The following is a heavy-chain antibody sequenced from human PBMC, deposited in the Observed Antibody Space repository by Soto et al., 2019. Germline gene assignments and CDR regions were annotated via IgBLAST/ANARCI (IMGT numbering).Heavy chain of an antibody. CDR3: ARAGFGHGVDV. J-gene: IGHJ6*02. Sequence: EVELVESGGGLVQAGGSLRVSCGVSGFTSSDHYMDWVRQAPGKGLEWVGRTANKRSRYTTEYAASVKGRFIISRDDSKSSVYPPMNSLKIESTAVYYCARAGFGHGVDVWGQGTTVTVSS. V-gene: IGHV3-72*01. CDR2: TANKRSRYTT. D-gene: IGHD3-16*01. CDR1: GFTSSDHY.